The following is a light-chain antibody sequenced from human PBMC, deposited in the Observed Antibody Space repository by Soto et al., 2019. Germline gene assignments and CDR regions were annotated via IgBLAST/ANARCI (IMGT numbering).Light chain of an antibody. J-gene: IGKJ1*01. Sequence: DLQMTQSPSTLSASVGDRVTITCRASQSISSWLAWYQQKPGKAPNLLIFKASSLESGVPSRFSGSGSGTEFTLTISSLQPDEFATYYCQQFNNYPWTFGQGTRVDI. CDR1: QSISSW. CDR3: QQFNNYPWT. CDR2: KAS. V-gene: IGKV1-5*03.